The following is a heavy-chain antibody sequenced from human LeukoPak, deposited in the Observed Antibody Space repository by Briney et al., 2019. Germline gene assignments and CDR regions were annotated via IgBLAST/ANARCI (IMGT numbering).Heavy chain of an antibody. CDR2: IIPILGIA. V-gene: IGHV1-69*04. Sequence: SVKVSCKASGGTFSSYAISWVRQAPGQGLEWMGRIIPILGIANYAQKFQGRVTITADKSTSTAYMELSSLRSEDTAVYYCASHPAYYGSSGYYPYWGQGTLVTVSS. D-gene: IGHD3-22*01. J-gene: IGHJ4*02. CDR1: GGTFSSYA. CDR3: ASHPAYYGSSGYYPY.